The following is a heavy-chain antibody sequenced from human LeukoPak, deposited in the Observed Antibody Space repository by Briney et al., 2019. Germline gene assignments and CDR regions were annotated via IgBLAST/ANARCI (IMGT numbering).Heavy chain of an antibody. CDR2: ISGSGGST. CDR3: AKDYDFWSGSPFDP. J-gene: IGHJ5*02. Sequence: GGSLRLSCAASGFTFSGYAMSWVRQAPGKGLEWVSAISGSGGSTYYADSVKGRFTISRDNSENTLYLQMNSLRAEGTAVYYCAKDYDFWSGSPFDPWGQGTLVTVSS. D-gene: IGHD3-3*01. V-gene: IGHV3-23*01. CDR1: GFTFSGYA.